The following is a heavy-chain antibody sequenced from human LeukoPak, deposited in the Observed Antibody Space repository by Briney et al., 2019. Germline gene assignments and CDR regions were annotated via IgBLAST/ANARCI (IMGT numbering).Heavy chain of an antibody. CDR1: GGSISSYY. Sequence: SETLSLTCTVSGGSISSYYWSWIRQPPGKGLEWIGNIYYSGSTNYNPSLKSRVTISVDTSKNQFSLKLSSVTAADTAVYYCARTGYSYGYWLDYWGQGTLVTVSS. V-gene: IGHV4-59*12. J-gene: IGHJ4*02. CDR3: ARTGYSYGYWLDY. CDR2: IYYSGST. D-gene: IGHD5-18*01.